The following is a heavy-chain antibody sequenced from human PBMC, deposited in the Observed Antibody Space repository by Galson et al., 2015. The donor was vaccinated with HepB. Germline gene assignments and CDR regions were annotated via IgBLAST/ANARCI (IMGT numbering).Heavy chain of an antibody. D-gene: IGHD6-13*01. CDR1: GYTFTSYA. J-gene: IGHJ3*02. Sequence: SCKASGYTFTSYAMHWVRQAPGQRLEWMGWINAGNGNTKYSQKFQGRVTITRDTSASTAYMELSSLRSEDTAVYYCARDKSWAPDAFDIWGQGTMVTVSS. CDR2: INAGNGNT. CDR3: ARDKSWAPDAFDI. V-gene: IGHV1-3*01.